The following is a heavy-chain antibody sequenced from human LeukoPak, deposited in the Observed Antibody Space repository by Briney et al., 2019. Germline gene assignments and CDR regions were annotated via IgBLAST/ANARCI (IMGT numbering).Heavy chain of an antibody. Sequence: SQTLSLTCTVSGNSISSGDNYWSWIRQPAGKGLEWIGRIYTSGSTNYNPSLKSRVTISGDTSKNQFSLRLSSVTAADTAVYYCAREGPAMGQPFDYWGQGTLVTVSS. J-gene: IGHJ4*02. CDR2: IYTSGST. CDR1: GNSISSGDNY. V-gene: IGHV4-61*02. CDR3: AREGPAMGQPFDY. D-gene: IGHD5-18*01.